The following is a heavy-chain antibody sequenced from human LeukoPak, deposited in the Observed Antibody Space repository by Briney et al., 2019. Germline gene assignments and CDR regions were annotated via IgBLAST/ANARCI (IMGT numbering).Heavy chain of an antibody. CDR2: ISGSGGST. J-gene: IGHJ6*03. CDR3: AKPERGYLLYYYMDV. V-gene: IGHV3-23*01. Sequence: GGSLRLSCAASGFSFSSYSMSWVRQAPGKGLEWVSAISGSGGSTYYADSVKGRFTISRDNSKNTLYLQMNSLRAEDTAVYYCAKPERGYLLYYYMDVWGKGTTVTVSS. CDR1: GFSFSSYS. D-gene: IGHD3-3*01.